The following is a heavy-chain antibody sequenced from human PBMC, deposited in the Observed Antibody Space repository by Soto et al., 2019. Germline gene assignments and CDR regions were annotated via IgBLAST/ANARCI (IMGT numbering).Heavy chain of an antibody. J-gene: IGHJ4*02. CDR1: GFTFSSYW. D-gene: IGHD2-2*01. CDR3: ARDPAHCSSTSCYPGGSDY. Sequence: GGSLRLSCAASGFTFSSYWMSWVRQAPGKGLEWVANIKQDGSEKYYVDSVKGRFTISRDNAKNSLYLQMNSLRAEDTAVYYCARDPAHCSSTSCYPGGSDYWGQGTLVTVSS. V-gene: IGHV3-7*01. CDR2: IKQDGSEK.